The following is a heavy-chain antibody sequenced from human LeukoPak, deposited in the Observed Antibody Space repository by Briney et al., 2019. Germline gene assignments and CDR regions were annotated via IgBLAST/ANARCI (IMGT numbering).Heavy chain of an antibody. V-gene: IGHV4-4*07. D-gene: IGHD6-13*01. CDR2: IYTSGST. CDR1: GGFISSYY. CDR3: ARITPHGSSWYWYYFDY. J-gene: IGHJ4*02. Sequence: PSETLSLTCTVSGGFISSYYWRWTRQPAGKGLEWIGRIYTSGSTNYNPSLKSRVTMSVDTSKNQFSLKLSSVTAADTAVYYCARITPHGSSWYWYYFDYWGQGTLVTVSS.